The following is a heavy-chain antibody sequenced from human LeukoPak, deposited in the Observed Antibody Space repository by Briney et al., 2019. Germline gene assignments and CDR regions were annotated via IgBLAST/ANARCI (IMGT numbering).Heavy chain of an antibody. CDR1: GFTFSNYW. V-gene: IGHV3-74*01. CDR2: IYRDGTGT. D-gene: IGHD5-18*01. J-gene: IGHJ3*02. CDR3: ARAPPSSGYSYHFDI. Sequence: GGSLRLSCAASGFTFSNYWMHWVRQAPGKGLVWVSRIYRDGTGTVYAGSVKGRFAISRDNAKNTLYLQMNSLRVEDTAVYYCARAPPSSGYSYHFDIWGQGTMVTVSS.